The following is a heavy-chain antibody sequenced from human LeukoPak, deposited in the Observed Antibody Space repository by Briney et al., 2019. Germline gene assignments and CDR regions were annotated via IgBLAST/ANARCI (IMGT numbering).Heavy chain of an antibody. J-gene: IGHJ3*02. Sequence: ASVKVSCKASGYTFTSYGISWVRQAPGQGLEWMGWISAYNGNTNYAQKLQGRVTMTTDTSTGTAYMELRSLRSDDTAVYYCARDSIVGAIGGAFDIWGQGTMVTVSS. V-gene: IGHV1-18*01. CDR3: ARDSIVGAIGGAFDI. D-gene: IGHD1-26*01. CDR1: GYTFTSYG. CDR2: ISAYNGNT.